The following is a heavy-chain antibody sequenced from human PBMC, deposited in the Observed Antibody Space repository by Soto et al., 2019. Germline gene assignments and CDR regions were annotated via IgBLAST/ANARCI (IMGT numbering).Heavy chain of an antibody. J-gene: IGHJ6*02. CDR3: ARAQTSSYYYYGMDV. Sequence: PGGSLRLSCAASGFTFSSYGMHWVRQAPGKGLEWVAVIWYDGSNKYYADSVKGRFTISRDNSKNTLYLQMNSLRAEDTAVYYCARAQTSSYYYYGMDVWGQGTTVTVSS. CDR1: GFTFSSYG. CDR2: IWYDGSNK. V-gene: IGHV3-33*01.